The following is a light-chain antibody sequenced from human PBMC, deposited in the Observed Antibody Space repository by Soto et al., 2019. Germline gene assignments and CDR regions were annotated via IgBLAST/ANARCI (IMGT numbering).Light chain of an antibody. J-gene: IGKJ2*01. CDR3: QKYNIWPQT. CDR1: QSVSSN. Sequence: EIVMTQSPATLSVSPGERATLSCRASQSVSSNLAWYQQKPGQAPRLLIYGASSRATGFPARFSGSGSGTEFTLTISSLQSEDFAVYYGQKYNIWPQTFGQGTKLEIK. CDR2: GAS. V-gene: IGKV3-15*01.